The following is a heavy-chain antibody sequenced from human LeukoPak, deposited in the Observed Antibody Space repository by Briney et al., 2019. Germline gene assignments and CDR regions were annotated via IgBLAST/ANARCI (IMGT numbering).Heavy chain of an antibody. J-gene: IGHJ4*02. CDR1: GFTFSSYG. Sequence: GGSLRLSCAASGFTFSSYGMHWVRQAPGKGLEWVTFIRYDGSNKYYADSVKGRFTISRDNSKNTLYLQMNSLRAEDTAVYYCARGITMIVGNWGQGTLVTVSS. V-gene: IGHV3-30*02. D-gene: IGHD3-22*01. CDR2: IRYDGSNK. CDR3: ARGITMIVGN.